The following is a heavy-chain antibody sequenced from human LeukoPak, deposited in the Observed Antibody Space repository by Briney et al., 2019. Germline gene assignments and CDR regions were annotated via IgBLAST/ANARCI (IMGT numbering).Heavy chain of an antibody. CDR3: ARLWGSVSGYFDY. Sequence: GRSLRLSCAVSGYSFSSHGMHWVRQAPGKGLEWVAAIWYDGSYKYYADSVKGRFTISRDNSKNMLYLQMDSLRAEGTALYYCARLWGSVSGYFDYWGQGTLVTVSS. CDR1: GYSFSSHG. V-gene: IGHV3-33*01. D-gene: IGHD2-21*01. J-gene: IGHJ4*02. CDR2: IWYDGSYK.